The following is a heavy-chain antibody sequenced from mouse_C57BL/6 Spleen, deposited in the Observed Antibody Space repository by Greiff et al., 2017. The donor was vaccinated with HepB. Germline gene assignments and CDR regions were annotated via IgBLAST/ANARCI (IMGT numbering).Heavy chain of an antibody. D-gene: IGHD2-5*01. CDR2: IDPNSGGT. CDR3: ARSAYYSNYVFAY. CDR1: GYTFTSYW. Sequence: QVQLQQPGAELVKPGASVKLSCKASGYTFTSYWMHWVKQRPGRGLEWIGRIDPNSGGTKYNEKFKSKATLTVDQPSIPAYMQLSSLTSEASAVYYCARSAYYSNYVFAYGGQGTLVTVSA. V-gene: IGHV1-72*01. J-gene: IGHJ3*01.